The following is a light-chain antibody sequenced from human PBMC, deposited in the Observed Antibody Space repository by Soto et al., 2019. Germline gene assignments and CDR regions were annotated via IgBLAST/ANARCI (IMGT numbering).Light chain of an antibody. CDR2: KAS. J-gene: IGKJ4*01. CDR1: QSITSW. Sequence: DLQMTQSPSTLSASVGDRVTITCRASQSITSWLAWYQQKPGKAPNLLIYKASSLEGGVPSRFSGSGSGTEFTLTISSLQPDDFATYYCQQYKSFALTFGGGTKVEIK. CDR3: QQYKSFALT. V-gene: IGKV1-5*03.